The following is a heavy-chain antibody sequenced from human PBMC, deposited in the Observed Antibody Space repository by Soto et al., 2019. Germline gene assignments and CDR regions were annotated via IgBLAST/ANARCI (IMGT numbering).Heavy chain of an antibody. Sequence: SETLSLTCTVSGGSISSYYWSWIRQPPGKGLEWIGYIYYSGSTNYNPSLKSRVTISVDTSKNQFSLKLSSVTAADTAVYYCAWIYYYYSSGYYAFDYWGQGTLVTVSS. CDR1: GGSISSYY. CDR2: IYYSGST. V-gene: IGHV4-59*01. CDR3: AWIYYYYSSGYYAFDY. J-gene: IGHJ4*02. D-gene: IGHD3-22*01.